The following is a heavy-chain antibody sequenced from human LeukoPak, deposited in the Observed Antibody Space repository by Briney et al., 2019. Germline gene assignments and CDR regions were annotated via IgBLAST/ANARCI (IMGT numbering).Heavy chain of an antibody. D-gene: IGHD6-19*01. CDR2: ISSSSSYI. CDR3: ARYLAQWLAFDF. V-gene: IGHV3-21*01. Sequence: GGSLRLSCAASGFTFSSFSMNWARQAPGKGLEWVSSISSSSSYIYYAGSVRGRFTVTRDNAKNSLYLQMNSLRAEDTAVYYCARYLAQWLAFDFWGQGTLVTVSS. J-gene: IGHJ4*02. CDR1: GFTFSSFS.